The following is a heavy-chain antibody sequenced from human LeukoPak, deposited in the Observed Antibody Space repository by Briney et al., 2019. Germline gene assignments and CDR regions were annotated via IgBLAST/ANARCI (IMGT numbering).Heavy chain of an antibody. J-gene: IGHJ4*02. D-gene: IGHD2/OR15-2a*01. Sequence: SETLSLTCTVSAGSISGYYWSWIRQVPGKGLEWLGEIFESGNTNYSPSLKSRVSISVDKSKNQFSVNLNSVTAADTAVYFCARGTKGFGRIYLDSWGQGTLVTVSS. CDR3: ARGTKGFGRIYLDS. V-gene: IGHV4-59*12. CDR2: IFESGNT. CDR1: AGSISGYY.